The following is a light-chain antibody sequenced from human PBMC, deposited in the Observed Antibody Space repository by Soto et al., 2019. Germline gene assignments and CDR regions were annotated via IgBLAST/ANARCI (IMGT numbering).Light chain of an antibody. J-gene: IGLJ2*01. Sequence: QSVLTQPASVSGSPGQSITISCTGTSSDVGGYNYVSWYQQHPGKAPKLIIYEVSNRPSGVSNRFSGSKSGNTASLTISGLQADDDDDYYCSSYTSSSTLVVFGGGTKLTVL. CDR2: EVS. V-gene: IGLV2-14*01. CDR1: SSDVGGYNY. CDR3: SSYTSSSTLVV.